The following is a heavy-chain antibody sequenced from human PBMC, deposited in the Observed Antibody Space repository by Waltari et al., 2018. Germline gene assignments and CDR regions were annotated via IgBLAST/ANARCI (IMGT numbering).Heavy chain of an antibody. J-gene: IGHJ6*02. Sequence: QVHVVESGGGVVQPGGSLRLSCAASGFPLGHSGMHWVRQAPGKGLEWVAVIQYDGSIKNYADSVKGRFTISRENSKNTLYLEMKSLRAEDTAVYYCAREYSRICFHALDGWGQGTAVTVSS. CDR1: GFPLGHSG. CDR3: AREYSRICFHALDG. CDR2: IQYDGSIK. D-gene: IGHD6-13*01. V-gene: IGHV3-33*05.